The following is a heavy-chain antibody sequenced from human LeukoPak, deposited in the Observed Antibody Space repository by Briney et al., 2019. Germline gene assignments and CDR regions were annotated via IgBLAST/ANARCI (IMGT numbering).Heavy chain of an antibody. J-gene: IGHJ4*02. CDR3: ARERGYGGYEHFDY. V-gene: IGHV1-69*13. CDR1: GGTFSSYA. Sequence: SVKVSCKASGGTFSSYAISWVRQAPGQGLEWMGGIIPIFGTANYAQKFQGRVTITADESTSTAYMELSSLRSEDTAVYYCARERGYGGYEHFDYWGQGTLVTVSS. D-gene: IGHD5-12*01. CDR2: IIPIFGTA.